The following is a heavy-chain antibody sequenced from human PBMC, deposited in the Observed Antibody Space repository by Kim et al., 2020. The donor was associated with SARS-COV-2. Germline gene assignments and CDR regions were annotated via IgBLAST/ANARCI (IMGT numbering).Heavy chain of an antibody. D-gene: IGHD6-13*01. CDR3: ARGRSSSWYRGGYYYYYGMDV. V-gene: IGHV3-21*01. Sequence: GGSLRLSCAASGFTFSSYSMNWVRQAPGKGLECVSSISSSSSYIYYADSVKGRFTISRDNAKNSLYLQMNSLRAEDTAVYYCARGRSSSWYRGGYYYYYGMDVWGQGTTVTVSS. CDR2: ISSSSSYI. J-gene: IGHJ6*02. CDR1: GFTFSSYS.